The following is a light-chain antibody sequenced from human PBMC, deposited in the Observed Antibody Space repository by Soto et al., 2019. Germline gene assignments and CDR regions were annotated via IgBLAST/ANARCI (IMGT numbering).Light chain of an antibody. CDR1: NSDVGGYNY. CDR2: EVS. J-gene: IGLJ1*01. V-gene: IGLV2-14*01. Sequence: QSALTQPASLSGSPEQSITISCTGTNSDVGGYNYVSWYQQYPGKVPKLMIYEVSHRPSGVSNRFSGSKSGNTASLTISGLQAEDEADYYCSSYSTSSPYVFGTGTKLTVL. CDR3: SSYSTSSPYV.